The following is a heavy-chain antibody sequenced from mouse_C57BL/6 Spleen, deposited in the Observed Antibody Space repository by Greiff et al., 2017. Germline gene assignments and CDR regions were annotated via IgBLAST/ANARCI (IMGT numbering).Heavy chain of an antibody. CDR3: ARAHYYGSRTGAMDY. Sequence: EVQLVESGGGLVKPGGSLKLSCAASGFNFSDYGMHWVRQAPEKGLEWVAYISSGSSTIYYADTVQGRFTISRDNAKNTLFLQMTSLRSEDTAVDYCARAHYYGSRTGAMDYWGQGTSVTVSS. D-gene: IGHD1-1*01. V-gene: IGHV5-17*01. J-gene: IGHJ4*01. CDR1: GFNFSDYG. CDR2: ISSGSSTI.